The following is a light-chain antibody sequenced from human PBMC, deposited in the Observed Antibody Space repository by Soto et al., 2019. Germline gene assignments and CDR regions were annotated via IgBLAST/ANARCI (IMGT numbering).Light chain of an antibody. CDR2: DVS. CDR3: CSYAGSYTGV. CDR1: SSDVGGHNY. J-gene: IGLJ2*01. V-gene: IGLV2-11*01. Sequence: QSALTQPRSVSGSPGQSVTISCTGTSSDVGGHNYVSWYQQHPGKAPKLMIYDVSKRPSGVPDRFSGSKPGNTASLTISGLQAEDEADYYCCSYAGSYTGVFGGGTKLTVL.